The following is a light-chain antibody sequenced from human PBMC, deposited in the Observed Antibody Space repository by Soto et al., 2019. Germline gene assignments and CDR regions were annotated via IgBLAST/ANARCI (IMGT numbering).Light chain of an antibody. CDR2: LVS. CDR3: MQAVQTPWT. J-gene: IGKJ1*01. Sequence: DIVLTQSPLSLPVTPGEPASSSCSASRSLLHSNGYTYVEWFLQKPGQSPQLLISLVSYRASGVPDRCSGSGSGTDFTLTISRVEAGDFGVYYCMQAVQTPWTFGQETKVEIK. CDR1: RSLLHSNGYTY. V-gene: IGKV2-28*01.